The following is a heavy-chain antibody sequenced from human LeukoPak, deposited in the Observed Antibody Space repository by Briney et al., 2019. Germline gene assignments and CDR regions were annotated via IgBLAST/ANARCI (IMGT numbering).Heavy chain of an antibody. Sequence: PGGSLRLSCAASGFTVISNYMSWVRQAPGKGLEWVSLIYSDGSTYYADSVKGRLTISRDTSKNTLYLQMNNLRAEDTAVYYCARDLTSYDYVWDYWGQGTLVTVSS. CDR2: IYSDGST. J-gene: IGHJ4*02. D-gene: IGHD3-16*01. CDR3: ARDLTSYDYVWDY. V-gene: IGHV3-66*01. CDR1: GFTVISNY.